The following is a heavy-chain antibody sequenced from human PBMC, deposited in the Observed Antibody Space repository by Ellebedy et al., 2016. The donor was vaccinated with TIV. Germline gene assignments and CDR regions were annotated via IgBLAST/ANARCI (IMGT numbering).Heavy chain of an antibody. CDR2: ISFDGGNQ. V-gene: IGHV3-30-3*01. CDR1: GFTFSRYA. Sequence: PGGSLRLSCAASGFTFSRYALHWVRQAPGKGLEWVAFISFDGGNQYYANSVKGRFTMSRDNSTSTLSLQMSSLRAEDTAVYYCARGVLSIAPITLRSWFDPWGQGTLVTVSS. J-gene: IGHJ5*02. D-gene: IGHD6-6*01. CDR3: ARGVLSIAPITLRSWFDP.